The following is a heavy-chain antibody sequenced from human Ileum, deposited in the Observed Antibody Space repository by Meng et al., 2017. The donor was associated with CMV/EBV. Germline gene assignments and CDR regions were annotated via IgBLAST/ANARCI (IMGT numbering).Heavy chain of an antibody. CDR2: IYYNAST. CDR1: GGSISNSSYY. CDR3: ASVRFWGNYRYYFDY. Sequence: QRPLQESGLGLVKPSETLSLTCTVSGGSISNSSYYWGWIRQAPGKGLEWIGNIYYNASTYYNPSLKSRVTISLDTSENQFSLKLSSVTAADTAVYYCASVRFWGNYRYYFDYWGQGTLVTVSS. V-gene: IGHV4-39*07. J-gene: IGHJ4*02. D-gene: IGHD3-16*02.